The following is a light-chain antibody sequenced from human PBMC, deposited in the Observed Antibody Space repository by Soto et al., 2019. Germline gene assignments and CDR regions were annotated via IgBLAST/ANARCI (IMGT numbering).Light chain of an antibody. CDR1: QGVSSS. V-gene: IGKV1-9*01. Sequence: IQLPQSPHSLSASVGDRFTVTCGASQGVSSSLAWYHQQPGKAPKLLIYAATTLQSGVPSRFSGSGSGTDFTLTINSLQPEDFATYYCQQLHSYPFTFCQLGLLEV. CDR3: QQLHSYPFT. J-gene: IGKJ5*01. CDR2: AAT.